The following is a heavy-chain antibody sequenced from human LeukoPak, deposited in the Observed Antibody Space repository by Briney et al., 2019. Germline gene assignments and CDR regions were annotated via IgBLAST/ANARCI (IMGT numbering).Heavy chain of an antibody. V-gene: IGHV3-53*01. J-gene: IGHJ4*02. CDR2: IYRGGST. D-gene: IGHD3-22*01. CDR1: GFTVSSNY. CDR3: ARVSRGPHPYYYDSSGYMDY. Sequence: GGAPRPSRAPSGFTVSSNYMSWVRPAPGEGVEWGSVIYRGGSTYYADSVKGRFTISRDNSKNTLYLQMNSLRAEDTAVYYCARVSRGPHPYYYDSSGYMDYWGQGTLVTVSS.